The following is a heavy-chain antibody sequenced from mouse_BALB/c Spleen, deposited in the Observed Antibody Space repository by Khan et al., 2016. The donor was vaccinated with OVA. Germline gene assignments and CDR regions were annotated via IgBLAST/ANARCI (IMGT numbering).Heavy chain of an antibody. CDR2: ISTYYGDA. V-gene: IGHV1S137*01. D-gene: IGHD2-1*01. Sequence: QVQLKQSGAELVRPGVSVKLSCKGSGYTFTDFAMHGVKQSHAKSLEWIGVISTYYGDATYNQKFKGKATMTVDKSSSTAYMELARLTSDDSAIYCCARGCGNSRFAYWGQGTLVTVSA. CDR1: GYTFTDFA. CDR3: ARGCGNSRFAY. J-gene: IGHJ3*01.